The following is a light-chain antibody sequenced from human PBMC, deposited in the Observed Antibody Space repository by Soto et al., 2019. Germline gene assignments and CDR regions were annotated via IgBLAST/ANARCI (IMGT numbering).Light chain of an antibody. V-gene: IGKV3-20*01. J-gene: IGKJ3*01. CDR3: QHYGNTPPSVT. Sequence: ELVLTQSPGTLSVSPGERATLSCRGSQSVSSSYLVWYQQKPGQAPRLLIYGASTRATGIPDRFSGSGSGTDFTLTISRLEPEDFAVYYCQHYGNTPPSVTFGPGTKVDIK. CDR2: GAS. CDR1: QSVSSSY.